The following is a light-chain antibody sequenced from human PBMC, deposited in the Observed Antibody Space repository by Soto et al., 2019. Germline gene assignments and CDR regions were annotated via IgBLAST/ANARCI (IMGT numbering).Light chain of an antibody. V-gene: IGKV1-39*01. Sequence: DIKMTQSPSSLSASVGDRVTITCRARQSISSYLNWYQQKPGKAPKLLIYAASSLQGGVPSRFSGSGSGTDFALTISSLQPEDFATYYCQQTYSTPLTFGGGTKVEIK. CDR1: QSISSY. CDR3: QQTYSTPLT. CDR2: AAS. J-gene: IGKJ4*01.